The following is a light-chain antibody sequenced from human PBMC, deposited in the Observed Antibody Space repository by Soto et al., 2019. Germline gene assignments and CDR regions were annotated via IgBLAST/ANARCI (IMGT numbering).Light chain of an antibody. CDR1: QSVSSY. V-gene: IGKV3-11*01. Sequence: EIVLTQSPATLSLSPGERATLSCRASQSVSSYLAWYQQKPGQAPRLLIYDASNRATGIPARFSGSGSGTDLTLTISSLEPEDFAVYYCQQHINWPLTFGGGTKVDI. J-gene: IGKJ4*01. CDR3: QQHINWPLT. CDR2: DAS.